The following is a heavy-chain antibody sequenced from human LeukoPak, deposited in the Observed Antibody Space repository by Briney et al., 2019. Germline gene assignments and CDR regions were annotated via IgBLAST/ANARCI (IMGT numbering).Heavy chain of an antibody. CDR3: ARVSSYSSSSGSLCDY. D-gene: IGHD6-6*01. CDR2: IKQDGSAK. V-gene: IGHV3-7*01. CDR1: GFTFSSYW. J-gene: IGHJ4*02. Sequence: PGGSLRLSCAASGFTFSSYWMSWVRHAPGKGLEWVANIKQDGSAKFYVDSVKGRFTISRDNAKNSLYLQMNSLRAEDTAIYYCARVSSYSSSSGSLCDYWGQGTRVTVSS.